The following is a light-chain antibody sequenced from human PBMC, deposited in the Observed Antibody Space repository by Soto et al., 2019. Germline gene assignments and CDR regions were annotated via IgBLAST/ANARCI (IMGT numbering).Light chain of an antibody. CDR1: QSVSSY. Sequence: IVLTQPPATLSLSPGERATLSCRASQSVSSYLAWYQQKPGQAPRLLIYDASNRATGIPARFSGSGSGTDFTLTISSLEPGDFAVYYCQQRSNWPITFGQGTRLEIK. CDR2: DAS. J-gene: IGKJ5*01. V-gene: IGKV3-11*01. CDR3: QQRSNWPIT.